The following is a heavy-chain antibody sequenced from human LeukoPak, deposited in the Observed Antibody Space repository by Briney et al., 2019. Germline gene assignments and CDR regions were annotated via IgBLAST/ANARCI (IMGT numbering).Heavy chain of an antibody. CDR1: GYTFTGYY. CDR2: INPNSGGT. J-gene: IGHJ3*02. V-gene: IGHV1-2*02. D-gene: IGHD3-3*01. Sequence: ASVKVSCKASGYTFTGYYMHWVRQAPGQGLEWMGWINPNSGGTNYAQKFKGRVTMTRDTSISTAYMELSRLRSDDTAVYYCARVITIFEGGAFDIWGQGTMVTVSS. CDR3: ARVITIFEGGAFDI.